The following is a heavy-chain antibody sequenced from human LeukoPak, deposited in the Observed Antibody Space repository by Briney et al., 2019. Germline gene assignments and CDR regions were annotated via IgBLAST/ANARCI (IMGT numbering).Heavy chain of an antibody. D-gene: IGHD3-3*01. CDR1: GFTFSSYG. CDR2: IWYDGSNK. CDR3: ARGGHDFWSGYYKDDAFDI. J-gene: IGHJ3*02. Sequence: GGSLRLSCAASGFTFSSYGMHWVRQAPGKGLEWVAVIWYDGSNKYYADSVKGRFTISRDNSKNTLYLQMNSLRAEDTAVYYCARGGHDFWSGYYKDDAFDIWGQGTMVTVSS. V-gene: IGHV3-33*01.